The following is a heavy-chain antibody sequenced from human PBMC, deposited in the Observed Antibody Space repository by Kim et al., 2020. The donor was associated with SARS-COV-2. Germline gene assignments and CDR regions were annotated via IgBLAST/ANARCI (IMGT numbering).Heavy chain of an antibody. J-gene: IGHJ4*02. CDR1: GGSISSYY. CDR2: INYRGST. V-gene: IGHV4-59*13. Sequence: SETLSLTCTVSGGSISSYYWSWIRQPPGKGLEWIGYINYRGSTNYNPSLKSRVTISVDTSKNQFSLKLSSVTAVDTAVYYCAAIGITGTTFPYCSGGSCYFGSDDYWGQGTLVTVSS. CDR3: AAIGITGTTFPYCSGGSCYFGSDDY. D-gene: IGHD2-15*01.